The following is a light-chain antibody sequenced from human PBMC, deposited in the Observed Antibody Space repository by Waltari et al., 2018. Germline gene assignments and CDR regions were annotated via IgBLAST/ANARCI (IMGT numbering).Light chain of an antibody. V-gene: IGKV1-5*03. CDR2: KAS. J-gene: IGKJ5*01. CDR1: QSISGW. Sequence: DLQITQSPSTLSASIGDRVTITCRASQSISGWLAWDQQKPGKAPKILIFKASNLQSGVPSRFSGSGSGTDFTLTISSLQPDDFATYYCQHYNSYSPITFGQGTRLEIK. CDR3: QHYNSYSPIT.